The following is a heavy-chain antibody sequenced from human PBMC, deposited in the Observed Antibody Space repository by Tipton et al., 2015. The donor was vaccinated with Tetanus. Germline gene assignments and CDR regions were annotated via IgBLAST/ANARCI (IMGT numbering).Heavy chain of an antibody. CDR1: GGSIRSGDYS. CDR2: VSYSGRT. V-gene: IGHV4-61*08. J-gene: IGHJ3*02. CDR3: ARNVYTVTNDAFDI. D-gene: IGHD4-11*01. Sequence: TLSLTCAVSGGSIRSGDYSWNWIRQPPGKGLEWLAYVSYSGRTNSNYFLKSRITVSQDPSKNQFSLRLASVTAADTAVYFCARNVYTVTNDAFDIWGHGTLVNVSS.